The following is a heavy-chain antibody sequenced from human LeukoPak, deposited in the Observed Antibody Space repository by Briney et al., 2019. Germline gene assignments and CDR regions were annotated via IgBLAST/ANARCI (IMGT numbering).Heavy chain of an antibody. CDR3: ARHLYYYDSSGYRDAFDI. CDR2: IYYSGST. D-gene: IGHD3-22*01. J-gene: IGHJ3*02. CDR1: GGSISSYY. Sequence: PSETLSLTCTVSGGSISSYYWSWIRQPPGKGLEWIGYIYYSGSTNYNPSHKSRVTISVDTSKNQFSLKLSSVTAADTAVYYCARHLYYYDSSGYRDAFDIWGQGTMVTVSS. V-gene: IGHV4-59*08.